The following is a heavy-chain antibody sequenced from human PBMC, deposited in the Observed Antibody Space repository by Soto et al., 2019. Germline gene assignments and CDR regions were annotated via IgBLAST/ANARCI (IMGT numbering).Heavy chain of an antibody. CDR3: AKDVPAYDFWSGYHDY. CDR1: GFTFSSYA. Sequence: GGSLRLSCAASGFTFSSYAMSWVRQAPGKGLEWVSAISGSGGSTYYADSVKGRFTISRDNSKNTLYLQMNSLRAEDTAVYYCAKDVPAYDFWSGYHDYWGQGTLVTVSS. D-gene: IGHD3-3*01. V-gene: IGHV3-23*01. CDR2: ISGSGGST. J-gene: IGHJ4*02.